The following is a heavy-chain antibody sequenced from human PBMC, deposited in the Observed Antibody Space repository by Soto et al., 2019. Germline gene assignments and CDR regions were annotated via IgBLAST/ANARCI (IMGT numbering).Heavy chain of an antibody. CDR3: ARAGGGSTVTPPNWFDP. J-gene: IGHJ5*02. V-gene: IGHV4-30-4*01. Sequence: QVQLQESGQGLVKPSQTLSLTCTVSGGSISSGDYYWSWIRQPPGKGLEWIGYIYYSGSTYYNPSLKSRVTISVDTSKNQFSLKLSSVTAADTAVYYCARAGGGSTVTPPNWFDPWGQGTLVTVSS. CDR2: IYYSGST. D-gene: IGHD4-17*01. CDR1: GGSISSGDYY.